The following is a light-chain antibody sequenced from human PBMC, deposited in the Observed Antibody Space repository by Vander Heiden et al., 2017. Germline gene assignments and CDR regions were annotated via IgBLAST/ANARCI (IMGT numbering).Light chain of an antibody. Sequence: EIVLTQPPETLSLSPGERATLPCRASQRVSSSYLAWYQQQPGQAPRLLIYDTSFRATGIPDRFSGSGSGTDFTLTISRLEPADSAVYYCQQYDSSPRTFGQGSKVAIK. V-gene: IGKV3-20*01. CDR3: QQYDSSPRT. J-gene: IGKJ1*01. CDR1: QRVSSSY. CDR2: DTS.